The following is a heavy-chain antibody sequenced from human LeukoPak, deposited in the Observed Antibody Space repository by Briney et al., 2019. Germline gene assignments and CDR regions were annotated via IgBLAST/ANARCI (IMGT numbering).Heavy chain of an antibody. CDR3: AREGPYGSGSLLYYFDY. D-gene: IGHD3-10*01. J-gene: IGHJ4*02. CDR2: IKQDGSEK. Sequence: GGSLRLSCVASGFTFNNYWMTWVRQAPGKGLEWVANIKQDGSEKYYADSVKGRFTISRDNAKNSLYLQMNSLRAEDTALYHCAREGPYGSGSLLYYFDYWGQGTLVTVSS. V-gene: IGHV3-7*03. CDR1: GFTFNNYW.